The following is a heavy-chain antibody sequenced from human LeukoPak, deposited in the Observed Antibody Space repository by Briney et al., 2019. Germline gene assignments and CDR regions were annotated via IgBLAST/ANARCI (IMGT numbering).Heavy chain of an antibody. D-gene: IGHD4/OR15-4a*01. CDR1: GGSISSYY. CDR3: ARELRGARYYYYMDV. Sequence: PSETLSLTCTVSGGSISSYYWSWIRQPAGKGLEWIGRIYTSGSTNYNPSLKSRVTISVDTSKNQFSLKLSSVTAADTAVYYCARELRGARYYYYMDVWGKGTTVTVSS. J-gene: IGHJ6*03. V-gene: IGHV4-4*07. CDR2: IYTSGST.